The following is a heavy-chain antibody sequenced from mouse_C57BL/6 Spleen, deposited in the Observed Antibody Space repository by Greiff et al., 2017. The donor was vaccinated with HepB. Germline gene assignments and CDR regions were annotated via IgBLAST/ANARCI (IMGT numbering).Heavy chain of an antibody. V-gene: IGHV3-6*01. D-gene: IGHD4-1*02. CDR3: ASQLGRHYAMDY. Sequence: EVQLVESGPGLVKPSQSLSLTCSVTGYSITSGYYWNWIRQFPGNKLEWMGYISYDGSNNYNPSLKNRISITRDTSKNQFFLKLNSVTTEDTATYYCASQLGRHYAMDYWGQGTSVTVSS. CDR2: ISYDGSN. J-gene: IGHJ4*01. CDR1: GYSITSGYY.